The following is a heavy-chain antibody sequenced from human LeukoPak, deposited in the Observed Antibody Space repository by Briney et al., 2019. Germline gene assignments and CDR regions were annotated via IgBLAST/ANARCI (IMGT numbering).Heavy chain of an antibody. V-gene: IGHV3-30-3*01. J-gene: IGHJ4*02. CDR3: ARGDMVRGVIITPFWY. CDR1: GFTFSSYA. D-gene: IGHD3-10*01. Sequence: QPERSLRLSCAASGFTFSSYAMHWVRQAPGKGLEWVAVISYDGSNKYYADSVKGRFTISRDNSKNTLYLQMNSLRAEDTAVYYCARGDMVRGVIITPFWYWGQGTLVTVSS. CDR2: ISYDGSNK.